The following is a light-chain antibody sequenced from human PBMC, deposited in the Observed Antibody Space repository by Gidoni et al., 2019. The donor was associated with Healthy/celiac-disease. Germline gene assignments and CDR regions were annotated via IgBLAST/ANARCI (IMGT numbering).Light chain of an antibody. J-gene: IGKJ3*01. V-gene: IGKV1-39*01. CDR1: QSISSY. Sequence: DIQMTKSPSSLSASVGDRVTITGRASQSISSYLHWYQQKPGKAPKLLIYAASSLQSGVPSRFSGSGSGTDFTLTISSLQPEDFATYYCQQSYSTPFTFXPXTKVDIK. CDR2: AAS. CDR3: QQSYSTPFT.